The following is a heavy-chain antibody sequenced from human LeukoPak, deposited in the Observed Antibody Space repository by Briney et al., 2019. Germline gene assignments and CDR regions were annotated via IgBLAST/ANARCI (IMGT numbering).Heavy chain of an antibody. V-gene: IGHV5-51*01. J-gene: IGHJ3*02. CDR1: GYSFTSYW. CDR3: ASKGLGGGRTNGEQDI. Sequence: GESLKISCKGSGYSFTSYWIGWVRQMPGKGLEWMGIIYPGDSDTRYSPSFQGQVTISADKSISTAYLQWSSLKASDTAMYYCASKGLGGGRTNGEQDIWGQGTMVTVSS. D-gene: IGHD2-8*01. CDR2: IYPGDSDT.